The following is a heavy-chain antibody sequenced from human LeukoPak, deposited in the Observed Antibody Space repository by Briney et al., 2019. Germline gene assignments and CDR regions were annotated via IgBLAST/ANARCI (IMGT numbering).Heavy chain of an antibody. CDR2: ISNSNSYI. V-gene: IGHV3-21*01. Sequence: TGGSLRLSCAASGFTFSSYSMNWVRQAPGKGLEWVSSISNSNSYIYYADSVKGRFTISRDNAKNSLYLQMNSLRAEDTAVYYCARGTYGGSSFDYWGQGTPVTVSS. CDR3: ARGTYGGSSFDY. CDR1: GFTFSSYS. D-gene: IGHD3-16*01. J-gene: IGHJ4*02.